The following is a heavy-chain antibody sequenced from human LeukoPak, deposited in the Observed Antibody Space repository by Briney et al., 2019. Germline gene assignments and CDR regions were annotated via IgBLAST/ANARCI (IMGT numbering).Heavy chain of an antibody. V-gene: IGHV3-15*01. Sequence: PGGSLRLSCAASGFTVSSNYMSWVRQAPGKGLEWVGRIKSKADGGTTDYAAPVKGRFTISRDDSKNTLYLQMNSLKTEDTAVYYCTTDLTQLWSTVDYWGQGTLVTVSS. CDR2: IKSKADGGTT. J-gene: IGHJ4*02. CDR3: TTDLTQLWSTVDY. D-gene: IGHD5-18*01. CDR1: GFTVSSNY.